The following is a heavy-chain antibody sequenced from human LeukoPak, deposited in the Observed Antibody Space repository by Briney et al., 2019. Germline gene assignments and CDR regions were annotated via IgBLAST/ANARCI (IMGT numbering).Heavy chain of an antibody. CDR3: SRGRGIASHYFDA. Sequence: GDSLKISCKSSGYSFTNYWIAWVRQMPGKGLEWMGIIYPGDSDIKLSPSFQGQDTVSADKSLNTAYFQWISLKASDTAIYYCSRGRGIASHYFDAWGQGTPVTVSS. CDR1: GYSFTNYW. V-gene: IGHV5-51*01. J-gene: IGHJ4*01. CDR2: IYPGDSDI. D-gene: IGHD6-13*01.